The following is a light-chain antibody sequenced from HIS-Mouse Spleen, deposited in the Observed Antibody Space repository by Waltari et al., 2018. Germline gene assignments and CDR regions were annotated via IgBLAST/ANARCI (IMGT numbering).Light chain of an antibody. J-gene: IGKJ4*01. CDR2: DAS. V-gene: IGKV1-13*02. CDR1: QGISSA. CDR3: QQFNSYPLT. Sequence: AIHLTQSPSSLSASVGGRVTITSRASQGISSALAWYQQKPGKAPKLLIYDASSLESGVPSRFSGSGSGTDFTLTISSLQPEDFATYYCQQFNSYPLTFGGGIKVEIK.